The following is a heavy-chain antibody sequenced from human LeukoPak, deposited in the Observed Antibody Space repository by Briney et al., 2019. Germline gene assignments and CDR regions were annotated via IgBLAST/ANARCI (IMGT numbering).Heavy chain of an antibody. J-gene: IGHJ4*02. CDR3: ARGEGMFTMIVVDEYYFDY. D-gene: IGHD3-22*01. CDR1: GYPFTSYG. CDR2: MNLNSGNT. Sequence: APVKVSGKASGYPFTSYGISWVRQAPGHGLEWMGWMNLNSGNTGYAQKFQGRVTMTRNTSISTAYMELSRLRSEDTAAYYCARGEGMFTMIVVDEYYFDYCGQGTLVSVSS. V-gene: IGHV1-8*02.